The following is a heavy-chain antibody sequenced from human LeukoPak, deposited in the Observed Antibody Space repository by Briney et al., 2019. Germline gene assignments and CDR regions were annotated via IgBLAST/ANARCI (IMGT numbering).Heavy chain of an antibody. Sequence: GASVKVSCKASGYTFTDYYMHWVQQALGKGLEWMGRVDPEDGETIYAEKFQGRVTITADTSTDTAYMELSSLRSEDTAVYYCATGGLYSSSPAYPYYYYYMDVWGKGTTVTVSS. V-gene: IGHV1-69-2*01. CDR3: ATGGLYSSSPAYPYYYYYMDV. D-gene: IGHD6-6*01. J-gene: IGHJ6*03. CDR1: GYTFTDYY. CDR2: VDPEDGET.